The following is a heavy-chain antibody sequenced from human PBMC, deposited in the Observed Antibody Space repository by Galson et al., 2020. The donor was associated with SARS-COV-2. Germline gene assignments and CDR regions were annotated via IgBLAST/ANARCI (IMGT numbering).Heavy chain of an antibody. CDR3: AKEYYYDSSGPLDAFDI. V-gene: IGHV3-74*01. CDR2: VNSAGSSR. D-gene: IGHD3-22*01. J-gene: IGHJ3*02. Sequence: GGSLRLSCAASGFTFSTYWMHWVRQAPGKGLVWVSRVNSAGSSRRYADSVRGRFSISRDNAKNTLYLQMNSLRAEDTAVYYCAKEYYYDSSGPLDAFDIWGQGTMVTVSS. CDR1: GFTFSTYW.